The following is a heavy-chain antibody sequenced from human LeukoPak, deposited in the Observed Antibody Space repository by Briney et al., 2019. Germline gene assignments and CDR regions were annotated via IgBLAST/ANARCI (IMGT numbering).Heavy chain of an antibody. CDR1: GVTFSSYA. J-gene: IGHJ4*02. D-gene: IGHD5-18*01. CDR2: ISGSGGST. Sequence: GGSLRLSCAASGVTFSSYAMSWVRQARGKGLEWVSAISGSGGSTYYADSVKGRFTISRDNSKNTLYLQMNSLRDEDTAVYYCAKEGGYSYGSPENYWGQGTLVTVSS. CDR3: AKEGGYSYGSPENY. V-gene: IGHV3-23*01.